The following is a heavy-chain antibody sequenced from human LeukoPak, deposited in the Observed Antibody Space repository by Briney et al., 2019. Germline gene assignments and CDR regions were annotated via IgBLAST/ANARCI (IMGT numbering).Heavy chain of an antibody. Sequence: SETLSLTCTVSGGSINSYYWSWIRQPPGKGLECIGYIHYTGSTNYNPSLKRRVTISVDTSMSQFSLKLSSVTAADTAVYYCARGHPPPYFYGSGRPRAFDIWGQGTMVTVSS. V-gene: IGHV4-59*12. J-gene: IGHJ3*02. CDR1: GGSINSYY. CDR2: IHYTGST. CDR3: ARGHPPPYFYGSGRPRAFDI. D-gene: IGHD3-10*01.